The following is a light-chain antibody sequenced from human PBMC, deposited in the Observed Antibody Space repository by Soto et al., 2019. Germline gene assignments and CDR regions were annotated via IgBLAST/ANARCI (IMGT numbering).Light chain of an antibody. CDR1: QYINTR. J-gene: IGKJ1*01. CDR3: HQRQSWPRT. CDR2: QTS. Sequence: EIVLTQSPATLSSFPGDRVTLSCRASQYINTRLAWYQHRPGQSPRLLIYQTSLRAAGIPARFSARGSGTDFTLTISDVQPKEFALCYCHQRQSWPRTFGQGPKVHIK. V-gene: IGKV3-11*01.